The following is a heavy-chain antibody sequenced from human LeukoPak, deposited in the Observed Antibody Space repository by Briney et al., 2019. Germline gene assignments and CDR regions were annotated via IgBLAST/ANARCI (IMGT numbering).Heavy chain of an antibody. CDR1: GGSISSYY. Sequence: SETLSLTCTVSGGSISSYYWSCIRQPAGKGLEWIGRIYTSGSTNYNPSLKSRVTMSVDTSKNQFYLKLSSVTAADTAVYYCARDNVEGTSYYDFWSGYYGMMDVWGQGTTVTVSS. D-gene: IGHD3-3*01. CDR3: ARDNVEGTSYYDFWSGYYGMMDV. V-gene: IGHV4-4*07. CDR2: IYTSGST. J-gene: IGHJ6*02.